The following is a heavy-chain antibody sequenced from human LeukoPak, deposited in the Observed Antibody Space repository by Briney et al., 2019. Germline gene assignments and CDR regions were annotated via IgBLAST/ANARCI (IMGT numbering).Heavy chain of an antibody. D-gene: IGHD3-16*01. CDR3: ARAWGGNVYYFDY. CDR1: GFTFSSYG. CDR2: IWYDGSNK. J-gene: IGHJ4*02. V-gene: IGHV3-33*01. Sequence: PGRSLRLSCAASGFTFSSYGMHWVRQAPGKGLEWVAVIWYDGSNKYYAGSVKGRFTISRDNSKNTLYLQMNSLRAEDTAVYYCARAWGGNVYYFDYWGQGTLVTVSS.